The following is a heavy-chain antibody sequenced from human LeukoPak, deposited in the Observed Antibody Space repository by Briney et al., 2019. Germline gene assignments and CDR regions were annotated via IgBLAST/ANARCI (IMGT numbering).Heavy chain of an antibody. V-gene: IGHV1-18*01. D-gene: IGHD6-19*01. CDR3: ARVENLGVYSSGWFDY. CDR2: ISAYNGNT. Sequence: GASVKVSCKASGYTFTSYGISWVRQAPGQGLEWMGWISAYNGNTNYAQKLQGRVTMTTDTSTSTAYMELRSLRSDDTAVYYCARVENLGVYSSGWFDYWGQGTLVTVSS. J-gene: IGHJ4*02. CDR1: GYTFTSYG.